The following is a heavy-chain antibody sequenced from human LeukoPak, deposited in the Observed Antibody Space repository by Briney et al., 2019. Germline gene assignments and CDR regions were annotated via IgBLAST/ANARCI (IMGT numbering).Heavy chain of an antibody. J-gene: IGHJ5*02. D-gene: IGHD3-9*01. CDR2: IYYSGST. CDR1: GGSISSGGYY. Sequence: SETLSLTCTVSGGSISSGGYYWSWIRQHPGKGLEWIGYIYYSGSTYYNPSLKSRVTISVDTSKNQLSLKLSSVTAADTAVYYCARARRITIFSWGQGTLVTVSS. V-gene: IGHV4-31*03. CDR3: ARARRITIFS.